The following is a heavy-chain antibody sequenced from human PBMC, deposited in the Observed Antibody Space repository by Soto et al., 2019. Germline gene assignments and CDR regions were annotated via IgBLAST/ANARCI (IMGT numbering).Heavy chain of an antibody. J-gene: IGHJ6*02. D-gene: IGHD3-10*01. CDR1: GGSVSSGTYY. CDR2: IYGTGST. CDR3: ARAYYYGSGRGRSMDV. V-gene: IGHV4-61*01. Sequence: QVQLQESDPGLVKPSETLSLTCTVSGGSVSSGTYYWTWIRQPPGKGLEWIGYIYGTGSTNYNPSLVRRVAISVDTSKNQFSLKLSSVTAGDTAVYYCARAYYYGSGRGRSMDVWGQGTTVTV.